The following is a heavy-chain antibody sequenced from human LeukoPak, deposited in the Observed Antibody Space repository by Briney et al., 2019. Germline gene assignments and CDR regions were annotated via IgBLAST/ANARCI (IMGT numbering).Heavy chain of an antibody. V-gene: IGHV3-30*04. CDR2: ISYDGSNK. CDR3: ARVPASAISTLPRFDY. D-gene: IGHD2-2*02. J-gene: IGHJ4*02. Sequence: GGSLRLSCAASGFTFSSYAMHWVRQAPGKGLEWVAVISYDGSNKYYADSVKGRSTISRDNAKNSLYLQMNSLRAEDTALYYCARVPASAISTLPRFDYWGQGTLVTVSS. CDR1: GFTFSSYA.